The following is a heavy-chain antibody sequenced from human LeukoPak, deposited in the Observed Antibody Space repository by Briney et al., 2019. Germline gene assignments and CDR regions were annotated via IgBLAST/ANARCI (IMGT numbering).Heavy chain of an antibody. CDR3: VKDNRRYCTNGVCYGSWGMDV. CDR1: GFTFSSYA. D-gene: IGHD2-8*01. CDR2: ISYDGSNK. Sequence: GGSLRLSCAASGFTFSSYAMHWVRQAPGKGLEWVAVISYDGSNKYYADSVKGRFTTSRDNSKNTLYLQMNSLRAEDTAVYYCVKDNRRYCTNGVCYGSWGMDVWGQGTTVTVSS. J-gene: IGHJ6*02. V-gene: IGHV3-30-3*01.